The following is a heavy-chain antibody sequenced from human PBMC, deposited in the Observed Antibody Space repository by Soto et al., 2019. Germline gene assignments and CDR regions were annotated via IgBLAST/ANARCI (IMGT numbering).Heavy chain of an antibody. D-gene: IGHD3-22*01. CDR3: AKDSSGYYYWYFDL. Sequence: GGSLRLSCAASGFTFDDYTMHWVRQAPGKGLEWVSLISWDGGSTYYADSVKGRFTISRDNSKNSLYLQMNSLRTEDTALYYCAKDSSGYYYWYFDLWGRGTLVTVSS. CDR1: GFTFDDYT. CDR2: ISWDGGST. J-gene: IGHJ2*01. V-gene: IGHV3-43*01.